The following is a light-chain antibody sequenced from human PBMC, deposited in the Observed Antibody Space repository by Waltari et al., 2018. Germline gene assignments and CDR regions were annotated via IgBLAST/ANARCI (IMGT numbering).Light chain of an antibody. J-gene: IGKJ1*01. V-gene: IGKV3-20*01. CDR1: QSVTRA. Sequence: SCRTSQSVTRALAWYQQKPGQAPRLLIYGASNRAIGIPDRFSGSGSGTDFSLTISSLEPEDFAVYYCQHYLRLPVTFGQGTKVEVK. CDR3: QHYLRLPVT. CDR2: GAS.